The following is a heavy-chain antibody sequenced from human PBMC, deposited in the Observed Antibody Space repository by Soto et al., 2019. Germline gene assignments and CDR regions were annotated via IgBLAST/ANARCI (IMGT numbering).Heavy chain of an antibody. CDR1: WFSVTGKY. CDR2: IYSGGSA. Sequence: GGSLRLSCAASWFSVTGKYMTWVRQGPGKRLEWVSGIYSGGSAYYADSVKGRFTISRDNSKNTLSLQMSSLSAEDTAIYYCASESFLHGMPGPLDYWGQGALVTVSS. J-gene: IGHJ4*02. CDR3: ASESFLHGMPGPLDY. V-gene: IGHV3-53*01. D-gene: IGHD3-16*02.